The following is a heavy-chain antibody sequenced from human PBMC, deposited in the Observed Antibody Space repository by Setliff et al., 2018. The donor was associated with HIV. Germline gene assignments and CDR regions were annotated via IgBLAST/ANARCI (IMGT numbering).Heavy chain of an antibody. J-gene: IGHJ3*02. Sequence: SVKVSCKGFGGTFSTYSLSGVRQAPGQGLEWMGGIIPIFGKTNYAQKFQGRVTITADKSTTTAFMDLSGLRSEDTAVYYCAENRSPSIFSAPTNAFDIWGQGTMVTVSS. CDR1: GGTFSTYS. D-gene: IGHD3-9*01. CDR2: IIPIFGKT. CDR3: AENRSPSIFSAPTNAFDI. V-gene: IGHV1-69*06.